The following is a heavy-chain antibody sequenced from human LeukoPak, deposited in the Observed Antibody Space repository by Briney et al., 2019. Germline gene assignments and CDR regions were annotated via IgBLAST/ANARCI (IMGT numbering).Heavy chain of an antibody. CDR1: GYSFTSYW. J-gene: IGHJ4*02. V-gene: IGHV1-18*04. CDR3: ARSPRGQMLGTNFDY. CDR2: ISAYNGNT. Sequence: GESLKISCKGSGYSFTSYWIGWVRQAPGQGLEWMGWISAYNGNTNYAQKLQGRVTMTTDTSTSTAYMELRSLRSDDTAVYYCARSPRGQMLGTNFDYWGQGTLVTVSS. D-gene: IGHD2-8*01.